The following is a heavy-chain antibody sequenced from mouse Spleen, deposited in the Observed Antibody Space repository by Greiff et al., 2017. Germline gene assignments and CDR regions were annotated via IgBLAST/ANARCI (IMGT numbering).Heavy chain of an antibody. D-gene: IGHD2-13*01. CDR3: TGGDPDV. J-gene: IGHJ1*01. CDR2: IDPENGDT. CDR1: GFNIKDDY. V-gene: IGHV14-4*01. Sequence: VQLKQSGAELVRPGASVKLSCTASGFNIKDDYMHWVKQRPEQGLEWIGWIDPENGDTEYASKFQGKATITADTSSNTAYLQLSSLTSEDTAVYYCTGGDPDVWGAGTTVTVSS.